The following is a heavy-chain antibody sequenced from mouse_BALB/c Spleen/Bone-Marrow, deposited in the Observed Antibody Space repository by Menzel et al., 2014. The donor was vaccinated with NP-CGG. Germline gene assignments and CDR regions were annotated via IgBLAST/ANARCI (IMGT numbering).Heavy chain of an antibody. J-gene: IGHJ1*01. Sequence: EVQGVESGGGLVKPGGSLKLSCAVSGFAFSSYDMSWVRQTPEKRLEWVAYISSGGGSAYYPDIVKGRFTISRDSAKNTLYLQMSSLKSEDTAMYYCARHKLGRWYVDVWGAGTTVTVSS. CDR1: GFAFSSYD. CDR3: ARHKLGRWYVDV. D-gene: IGHD4-1*01. V-gene: IGHV5-12-1*01. CDR2: ISSGGGSA.